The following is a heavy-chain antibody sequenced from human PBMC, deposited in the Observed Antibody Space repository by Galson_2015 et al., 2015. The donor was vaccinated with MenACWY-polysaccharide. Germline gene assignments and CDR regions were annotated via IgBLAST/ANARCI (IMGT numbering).Heavy chain of an antibody. Sequence: SLRLSCAVSGFIFSDYGMHWVRQAPGKGLEWVAVISYDGSNEYYADSVKGRFTISRDNSRNTLSVQMNSLRPVDTAVYYCAKDRPLRGLVHYYYGMDVWGQGTTVIVSS. CDR2: ISYDGSNE. J-gene: IGHJ6*02. D-gene: IGHD6-6*01. V-gene: IGHV3-30*18. CDR3: AKDRPLRGLVHYYYGMDV. CDR1: GFIFSDYG.